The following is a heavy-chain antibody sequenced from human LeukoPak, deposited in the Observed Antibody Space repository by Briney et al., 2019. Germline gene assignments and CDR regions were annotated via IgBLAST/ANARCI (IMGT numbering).Heavy chain of an antibody. V-gene: IGHV3-74*01. CDR2: IKQDRTFT. J-gene: IGHJ4*02. D-gene: IGHD6-19*01. CDR1: GFTFSKYW. Sequence: PGGSLTLSCAVSGFTFSKYWMGWVRQAPGKGLERVTRIKQDRTFTTYAASVKGRFTVSRDNADNRMFLQLNSVRDEDTAVYYCATKQWLAPPPDSWGQGTPVTVSS. CDR3: ATKQWLAPPPDS.